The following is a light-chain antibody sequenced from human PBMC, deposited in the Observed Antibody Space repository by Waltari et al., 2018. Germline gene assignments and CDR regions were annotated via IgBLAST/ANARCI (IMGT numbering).Light chain of an antibody. CDR2: ADT. Sequence: YELTQPPSVSVSPGQTARITCSGHELPRKYAYWFQQKSGQAPRLVMYADTKRPSGIPERFSGCSSGTVATLTISGAQVDDEADYYCYSSDSTGLRVFGGGTTVVVL. J-gene: IGLJ1*01. V-gene: IGLV3-10*01. CDR1: ELPRKY. CDR3: YSSDSTGLRV.